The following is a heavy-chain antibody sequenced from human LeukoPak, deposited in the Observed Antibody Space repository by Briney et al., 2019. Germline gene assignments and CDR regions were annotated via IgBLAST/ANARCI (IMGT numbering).Heavy chain of an antibody. J-gene: IGHJ4*02. D-gene: IGHD3-10*01. Sequence: PGGSLRLSCAASGFTFDDYAMHWVRQAPGKGLEWVSGISWNSGSIGYADSVKGRFTISRDNAKNSLYLQMNSLRAEDTALYYCAKDIGRFGESYDYWGQGTLVTVSS. CDR2: ISWNSGSI. V-gene: IGHV3-9*01. CDR1: GFTFDDYA. CDR3: AKDIGRFGESYDY.